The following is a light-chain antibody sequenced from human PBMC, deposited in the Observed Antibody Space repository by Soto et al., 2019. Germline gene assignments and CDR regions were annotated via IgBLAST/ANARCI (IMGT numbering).Light chain of an antibody. V-gene: IGKV4-1*01. J-gene: IGKJ3*01. Sequence: DIVMTQSPDSLAVSLGERATINCKSSQSVSDSSTNENYVAWYQQRPRQPPKLLIYWASTRESGVPDRFSGSGSGTDFILTISSLQAEDVAVYYCQQYYSAQLTFGPGTKVDI. CDR1: QSVSDSSTNENY. CDR3: QQYYSAQLT. CDR2: WAS.